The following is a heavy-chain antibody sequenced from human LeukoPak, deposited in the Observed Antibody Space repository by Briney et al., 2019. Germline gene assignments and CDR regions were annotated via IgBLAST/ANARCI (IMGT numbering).Heavy chain of an antibody. D-gene: IGHD3-16*01. CDR3: AKGWGKFDY. J-gene: IGHJ4*02. V-gene: IGHV3-23*01. CDR2: ISSSPIST. Sequence: GGSLRLSCAASVFTFSSYAISWVRQAPGKGLEWVSGISSSPISTYYADSVKGRFTISRDNSKNTLYLQMNSLRAEDTAVYYCAKGWGKFDYWGQGTLVTVSS. CDR1: VFTFSSYA.